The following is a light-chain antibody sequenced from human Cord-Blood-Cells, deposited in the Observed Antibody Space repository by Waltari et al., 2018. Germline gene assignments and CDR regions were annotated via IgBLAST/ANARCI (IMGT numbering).Light chain of an antibody. J-gene: IGKJ4*01. CDR1: QSISSY. CDR2: AAS. V-gene: IGKV1-39*01. CDR3: QQSYSTPQT. Sequence: DIQMTQSPSSLSASVGDSVPITCRASQSISSYLNWYQQKPGKAPKLLIYAASSLQSGVPSRFSGSGSGTDFTLTISSLQPEDFATYYCQQSYSTPQTFGGGTKVEIK.